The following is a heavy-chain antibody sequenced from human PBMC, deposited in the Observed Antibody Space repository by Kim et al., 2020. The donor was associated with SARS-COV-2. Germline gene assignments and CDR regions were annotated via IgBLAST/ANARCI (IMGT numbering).Heavy chain of an antibody. CDR1: GFTFSNAW. CDR3: TTDIYDSSGYRTDAFDI. CDR2: IKSKTDGGTT. V-gene: IGHV3-15*01. Sequence: GGSLRLSCAASGFTFSNAWMSWVRQAPGKGLEWVGRIKSKTDGGTTDYAAPVKGRFTISRDDSKNTLYLQMNSLKTEDTAVYYCTTDIYDSSGYRTDAFDIWGQGTMVTVSS. D-gene: IGHD3-22*01. J-gene: IGHJ3*02.